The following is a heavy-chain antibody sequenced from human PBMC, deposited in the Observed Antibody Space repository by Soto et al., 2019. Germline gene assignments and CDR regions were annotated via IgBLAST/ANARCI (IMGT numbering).Heavy chain of an antibody. CDR2: ISWNSGSI. V-gene: IGHV3-9*01. CDR3: AKDHAYCSGGSCYPSYYYGMDV. CDR1: GFTFDDYA. Sequence: SLRLSCAASGFTFDDYAMHWVRQAPGKGLEWVSGISWNSGSIGYADSVKGRFTISRDNAKNSLYLQMNSLRAEDTALYYCAKDHAYCSGGSCYPSYYYGMDVWGQGTTVTVSS. D-gene: IGHD2-15*01. J-gene: IGHJ6*02.